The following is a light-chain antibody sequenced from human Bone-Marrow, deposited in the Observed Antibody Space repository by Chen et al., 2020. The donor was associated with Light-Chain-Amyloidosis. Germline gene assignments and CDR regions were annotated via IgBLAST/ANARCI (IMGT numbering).Light chain of an antibody. J-gene: IGLJ3*02. CDR2: DDS. V-gene: IGLV3-21*02. Sequence: SYVLTQPSSVSVAPGQTATIACGGNNIGSTSVHWYQQTPAQAPLLVVYDDSDRPSGIPERLSGSNSGNTATLTISRVEAGDEAGYYCQVWDRSSDRPVFGGGTKLTVL. CDR3: QVWDRSSDRPV. CDR1: NIGSTS.